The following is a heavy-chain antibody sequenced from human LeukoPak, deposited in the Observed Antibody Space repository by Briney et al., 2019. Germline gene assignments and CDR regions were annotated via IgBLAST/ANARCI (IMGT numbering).Heavy chain of an antibody. D-gene: IGHD2-8*01. J-gene: IGHJ5*02. CDR1: GYTFTSYG. CDR3: ARRYCTNGVCHRWFDP. V-gene: IGHV1-3*01. CDR2: INAGNGNT. Sequence: ASVKVSCKASGYTFTSYGISWVRQAPGQRLEWMGWINAGNGNTKYSQKFQGRVTITRDTSASTAYMELSSLRSEDTAVYYCARRYCTNGVCHRWFDPWGQGTLVTVSS.